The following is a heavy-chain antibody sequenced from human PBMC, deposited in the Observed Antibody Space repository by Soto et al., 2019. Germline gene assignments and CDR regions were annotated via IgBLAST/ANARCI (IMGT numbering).Heavy chain of an antibody. J-gene: IGHJ6*03. D-gene: IGHD2-15*01. Sequence: GESLKISCAASGFTFSSYSMNWVRQAPGKGLEWVSYISSSSSTIYYADSVKGRFTISRDNAKNSLYLQMNSLRAEDTAVYYCARDGAGYCSGGSCHGTDYYYYYMDVWGKGTTVTVSS. CDR1: GFTFSSYS. V-gene: IGHV3-48*01. CDR3: ARDGAGYCSGGSCHGTDYYYYYMDV. CDR2: ISSSSSTI.